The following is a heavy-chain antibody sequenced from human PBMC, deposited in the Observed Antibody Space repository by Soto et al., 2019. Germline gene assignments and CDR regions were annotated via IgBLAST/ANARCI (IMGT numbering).Heavy chain of an antibody. D-gene: IGHD3-22*01. J-gene: IGHJ4*02. Sequence: SETLSLTCTVSGGSISSYYWSWIRQPPGKGLEWIGYIYYSGSTNYNPSLKSRVTISVDTSKNQFSLKLSSVTAADTAVYYCARGDYYDSSGPIDYWGQGTLVTVSS. CDR2: IYYSGST. CDR1: GGSISSYY. CDR3: ARGDYYDSSGPIDY. V-gene: IGHV4-59*01.